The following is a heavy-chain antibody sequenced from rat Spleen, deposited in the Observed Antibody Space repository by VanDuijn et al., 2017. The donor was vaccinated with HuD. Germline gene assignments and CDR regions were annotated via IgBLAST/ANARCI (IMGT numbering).Heavy chain of an antibody. Sequence: QVQLKESGPGLVQPSQTLSLTCTVSGLSLNNNGLSWVRQPPGKGLEWIAAISSGGKTFYNSALKSRLSINRDTSTSQVFLKMNSLQTEDTAIYFCARGGMYSTYLFDYWGQGVMVTVSS. V-gene: IGHV2S12*01. CDR1: GLSLNNNG. J-gene: IGHJ2*01. CDR2: ISSGGKT. D-gene: IGHD1-2*01. CDR3: ARGGMYSTYLFDY.